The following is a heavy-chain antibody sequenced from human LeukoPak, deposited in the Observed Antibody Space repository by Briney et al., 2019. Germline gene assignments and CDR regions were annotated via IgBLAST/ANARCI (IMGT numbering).Heavy chain of an antibody. D-gene: IGHD2-15*01. CDR3: AKDRADRNYYYYMDV. J-gene: IGHJ6*03. V-gene: IGHV3-33*06. CDR1: GFTFSSYG. CDR2: IWYDGSNK. Sequence: GGSLTLSCAASGFTFSSYGMHWVRQAPGKGLEWVAVIWYDGSNKYYADSVKGRFTISRDNSKNTLYLQMNSLRAEDTAVYYCAKDRADRNYYYYMDVWGKGTTVTVSS.